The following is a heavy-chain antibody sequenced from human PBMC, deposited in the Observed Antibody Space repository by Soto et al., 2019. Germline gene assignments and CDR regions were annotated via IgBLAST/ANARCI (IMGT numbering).Heavy chain of an antibody. CDR2: IYPADSHS. V-gene: IGHV5-51*01. D-gene: IGHD3-22*01. Sequence: ESLKTSSKGSGYSFTSYWIGWVRHMPVKGLEWMGIIYPADSHSRYSPSFQGQVTISAEKSISTAYLQWSSLKASDTAMYYCAKAQGPYYYDSSGYYYEYYYYGMDVWGQGTTVTVYS. J-gene: IGHJ6*02. CDR1: GYSFTSYW. CDR3: AKAQGPYYYDSSGYYYEYYYYGMDV.